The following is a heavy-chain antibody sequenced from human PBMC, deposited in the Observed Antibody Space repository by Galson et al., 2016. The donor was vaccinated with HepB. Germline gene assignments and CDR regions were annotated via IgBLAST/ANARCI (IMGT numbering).Heavy chain of an antibody. V-gene: IGHV3-23*01. Sequence: SLRLSCAASGFTFSSSAMSWVRQAPGKGLEWVSAISGSGDSTYYGDSVKGRFAISRDNSKNTVYLQMSGLRAEDTAVYYCARGMGLVGVVGKPSDYWGQGTLVTVSS. J-gene: IGHJ4*02. D-gene: IGHD2-15*01. CDR1: GFTFSSSA. CDR2: ISGSGDST. CDR3: ARGMGLVGVVGKPSDY.